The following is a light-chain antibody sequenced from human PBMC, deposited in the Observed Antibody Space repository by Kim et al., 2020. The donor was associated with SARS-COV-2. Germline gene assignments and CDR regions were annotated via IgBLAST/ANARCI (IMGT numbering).Light chain of an antibody. Sequence: ATIHCKSSQTVFHSSINKDYLAWYQQKPGQPPKVLIYWASTRESGVPDRFSGSGSGTDFTLTISSLQAEDVAVYYCQQYHSAPRTFGQGTKVDIK. J-gene: IGKJ1*01. V-gene: IGKV4-1*01. CDR1: QTVFHSSINKDY. CDR2: WAS. CDR3: QQYHSAPRT.